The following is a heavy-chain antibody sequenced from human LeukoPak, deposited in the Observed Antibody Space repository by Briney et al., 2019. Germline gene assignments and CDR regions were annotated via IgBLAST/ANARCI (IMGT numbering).Heavy chain of an antibody. CDR1: GGSISSNNYY. CDR2: LYYSGSA. V-gene: IGHV4-39*01. D-gene: IGHD3-16*02. Sequence: SETLSLTCTVSGGSISSNNYYWGWIRQPPGKGLEWIGSLYYSGSAYYNPSLKSRVTISVDASKNQFSPKLSSVTAADTGVYYCARTYDYIWGSFRSHSFDSWGQGTLVTVSS. J-gene: IGHJ4*02. CDR3: ARTYDYIWGSFRSHSFDS.